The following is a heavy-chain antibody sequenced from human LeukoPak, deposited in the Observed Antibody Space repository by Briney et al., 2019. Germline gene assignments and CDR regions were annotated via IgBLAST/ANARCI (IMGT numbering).Heavy chain of an antibody. V-gene: IGHV3-23*01. CDR3: AKAGDGHGYTGIQH. CDR2: ISDSGGST. Sequence: GGSLRLSCGASGFTFSSYAMGWGRQAPGEGRGWGSTISDSGGSTYYADSVKGRFTISRDNSKNTLYLQVSSLRAEDTAVYYCAKAGDGHGYTGIQHWGQGTLVTVSS. J-gene: IGHJ1*01. D-gene: IGHD3-16*01. CDR1: GFTFSSYA.